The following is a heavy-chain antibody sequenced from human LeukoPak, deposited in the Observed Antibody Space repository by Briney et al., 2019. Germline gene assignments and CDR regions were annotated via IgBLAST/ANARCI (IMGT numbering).Heavy chain of an antibody. D-gene: IGHD3-22*01. CDR3: ARDSRDYYDSSGYYQTYYFDY. J-gene: IGHJ4*02. CDR2: ISAYNGNT. CDR1: GGTFSSYA. V-gene: IGHV1-18*01. Sequence: ASVKVSCKASGGTFSSYAISWVRQAPGQGLEWMGWISAYNGNTNYAQKLQGRVTMTRDMSTSTVYMELSSLRSEDTAVYYCARDSRDYYDSSGYYQTYYFDYWGQGTLVTVSS.